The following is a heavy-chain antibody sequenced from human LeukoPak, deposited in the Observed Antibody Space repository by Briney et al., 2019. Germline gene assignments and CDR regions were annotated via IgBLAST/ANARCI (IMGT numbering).Heavy chain of an antibody. D-gene: IGHD5-24*01. CDR2: ISSRSTI. J-gene: IGHJ3*02. V-gene: IGHV3-48*04. CDR1: GFTFSSYS. CDR3: ARSRRDEIDAFDI. Sequence: PGGSLRLFCAASGFTFSSYSMNWVRQAPGKGLEWVSYISSRSTIYYADSVKGRFTISRDNAKNSLYLQMNSLRAEDTAVYYCARSRRDEIDAFDIWGQGTMVTVSS.